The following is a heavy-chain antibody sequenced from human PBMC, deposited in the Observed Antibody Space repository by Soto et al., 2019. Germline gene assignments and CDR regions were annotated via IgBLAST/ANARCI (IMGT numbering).Heavy chain of an antibody. CDR3: AKAPLGGGINVGFDY. J-gene: IGHJ4*02. D-gene: IGHD3-16*01. Sequence: VQLVESGGGVVQPGRSLRLSCAASGFTFSSYGMHWVRQAPGKGLEWVSAISGSGGSTYYADSVKGRFTISRDNSKNTLYLQMNSLRAEDTAVYYCAKAPLGGGINVGFDYWGQGTLVTVSS. V-gene: IGHV3-23*04. CDR2: ISGSGGST. CDR1: GFTFSSYG.